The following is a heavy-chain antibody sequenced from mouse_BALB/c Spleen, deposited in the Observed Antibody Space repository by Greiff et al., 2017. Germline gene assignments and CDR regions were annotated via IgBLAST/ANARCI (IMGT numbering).Heavy chain of an antibody. Sequence: VQLQQSGPELVRPGVSVKISCKGSSYTFTDYAMHWVKQSHAKSLEWIGVISTYYGNTNYNQKFKGKATMTVDKSSSTAYMELARLTSEDSAVYYCARGGNYYYAMDYWGQGTSVTVSS. CDR1: SYTFTDYA. D-gene: IGHD2-1*01. CDR3: ARGGNYYYAMDY. V-gene: IGHV1-67*01. J-gene: IGHJ4*01. CDR2: ISTYYGNT.